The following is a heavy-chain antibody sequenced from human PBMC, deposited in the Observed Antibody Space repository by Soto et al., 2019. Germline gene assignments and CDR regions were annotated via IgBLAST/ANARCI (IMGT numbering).Heavy chain of an antibody. D-gene: IGHD4-4*01. Sequence: QVQLQESGPGLVKPSQTLSLTCTVSGGSISSGGHYWNWIRQHPGKGLEWIGSIDYSGSTYYNPSLNTRVTLAVDTSKNQFSLKLSSVTAADTAVYYCARDQAYDYTSPGDYYYYGMDVWGQGTTVTVSS. CDR2: IDYSGST. J-gene: IGHJ6*02. CDR1: GGSISSGGHY. CDR3: ARDQAYDYTSPGDYYYYGMDV. V-gene: IGHV4-31*03.